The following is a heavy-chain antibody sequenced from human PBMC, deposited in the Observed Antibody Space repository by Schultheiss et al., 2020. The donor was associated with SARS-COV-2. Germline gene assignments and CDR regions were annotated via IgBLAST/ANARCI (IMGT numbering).Heavy chain of an antibody. CDR1: GFTFSSYA. V-gene: IGHV3-23*03. D-gene: IGHD6-13*01. CDR3: AKGRIAAAFHYMDV. CDR2: IYSGGST. J-gene: IGHJ6*03. Sequence: GGSLRLSCAASGFTFSSYAMSWVRQAPGKGLEWVSVIYSGGSTYYADSVKGRFTISRDNSKNTLYLQMNSLRAEDTAVYYCAKGRIAAAFHYMDVWGKGTTVTVSS.